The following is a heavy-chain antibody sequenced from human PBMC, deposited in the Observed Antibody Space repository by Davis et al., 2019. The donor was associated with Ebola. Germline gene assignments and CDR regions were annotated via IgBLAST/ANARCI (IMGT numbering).Heavy chain of an antibody. CDR1: GGSISSGGYS. V-gene: IGHV4-30-2*01. D-gene: IGHD2-2*01. J-gene: IGHJ6*03. CDR2: IYHSGST. CDR3: AREKYQLLGARYYYYMDV. Sequence: SETLSLTCAVSGGSISSGGYSWSWIRQPPGKGLEWIGYIYHSGSTYYNPSLKSRVTISVDRSKNQFSLKLSSVTAADTAVYYCAREKYQLLGARYYYYMDVWGKGTTVTVSS.